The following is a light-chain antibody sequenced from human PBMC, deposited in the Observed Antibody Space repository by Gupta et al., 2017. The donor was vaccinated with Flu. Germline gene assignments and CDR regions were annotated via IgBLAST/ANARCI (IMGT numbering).Light chain of an antibody. J-gene: IGKJ3*01. CDR3: QQYKTYFA. CDR2: KAS. CDR1: QSVDNW. V-gene: IGKV1-5*03. Sequence: VGDRVTITCRASQSVDNWLAWYQQKPGKAPKLLIYKASSLESGVPSRFSGRKSGTEFTLTISSLQPDDFATYYCQQYKTYFAFGPGTKVDIK.